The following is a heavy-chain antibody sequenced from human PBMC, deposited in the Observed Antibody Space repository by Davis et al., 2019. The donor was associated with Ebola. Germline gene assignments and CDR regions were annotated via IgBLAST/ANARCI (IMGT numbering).Heavy chain of an antibody. CDR1: GFTFSSYS. Sequence: PGGSLRLSCAASGFTFSSYSMNWVRQAPGKGLEWVSSISSSSSYIYYADSVKGRFTISRDNAKNSLYLQMNSLRAEDTAVYYCARWDDYGDYSLDYWGQGTLVTVSS. D-gene: IGHD4-17*01. J-gene: IGHJ4*02. V-gene: IGHV3-21*01. CDR2: ISSSSSYI. CDR3: ARWDDYGDYSLDY.